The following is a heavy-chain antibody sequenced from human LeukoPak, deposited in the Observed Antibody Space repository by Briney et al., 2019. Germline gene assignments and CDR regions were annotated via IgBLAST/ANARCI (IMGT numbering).Heavy chain of an antibody. Sequence: GRSLRLSCAASGFTFSSYGMHWVRQAPGKGLEWVAVISYDGSNKYYADSVKGRFTVSRDNSKNTPYLQMNSLRAEDTAVYYCALTLWGGYCSSTSCYQFDYWGQGTLVTVSS. J-gene: IGHJ4*02. CDR3: ALTLWGGYCSSTSCYQFDY. D-gene: IGHD2-2*01. CDR2: ISYDGSNK. CDR1: GFTFSSYG. V-gene: IGHV3-30*03.